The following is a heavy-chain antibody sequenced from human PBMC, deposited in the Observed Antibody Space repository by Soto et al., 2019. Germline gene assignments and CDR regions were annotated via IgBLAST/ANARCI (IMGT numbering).Heavy chain of an antibody. Sequence: EVQLLESGGGLVQPGGSLRLSCAASGFTFSSYDMSWVRQAPGKGLEWVSGIRSSGDRTYYADSVKGRFTISRDNSKNTLDMQMNSLRAEDTAVYYCAKQQGPGAPYDYAMDVWGQGTTVTVSS. CDR1: GFTFSSYD. CDR2: IRSSGDRT. CDR3: AKQQGPGAPYDYAMDV. V-gene: IGHV3-23*01. J-gene: IGHJ6*02. D-gene: IGHD1-26*01.